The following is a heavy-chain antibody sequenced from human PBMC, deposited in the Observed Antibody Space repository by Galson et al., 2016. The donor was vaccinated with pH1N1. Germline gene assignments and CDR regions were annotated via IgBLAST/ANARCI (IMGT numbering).Heavy chain of an antibody. CDR1: GFNFSNYW. Sequence: SLRLSCAASGFNFSNYWMQWVRQAPGTGLQWVANINQDGDKKYYVGSVEGRFTISGDNAKNSLYLQMNNLRDEETAMYFCARRYFDYWGQGALVTVSS. J-gene: IGHJ4*02. CDR3: ARRYFDY. CDR2: INQDGDKK. D-gene: IGHD3-9*01. V-gene: IGHV3-7*01.